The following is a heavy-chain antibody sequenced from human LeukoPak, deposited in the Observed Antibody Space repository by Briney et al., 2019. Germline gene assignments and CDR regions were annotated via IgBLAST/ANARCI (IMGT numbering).Heavy chain of an antibody. D-gene: IGHD2-15*01. CDR2: ISSSSSYI. CDR3: ARDLCSGGSCFFFDY. CDR1: GFTFSDYY. V-gene: IGHV3-11*06. Sequence: PGGSLRLSCAASGFTFSDYYMSWIRQAPGKGLEWVSYISSSSSYIYYADSVKGRFTISRDNAKNSLYLQMNSLRAEDTAVYYCARDLCSGGSCFFFDYWGQGTLVTVSS. J-gene: IGHJ4*02.